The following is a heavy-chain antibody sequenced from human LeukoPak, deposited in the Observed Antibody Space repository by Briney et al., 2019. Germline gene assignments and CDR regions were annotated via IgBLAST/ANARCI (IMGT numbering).Heavy chain of an antibody. V-gene: IGHV3-23*01. CDR3: AKENGGNSGEYFYYGMDV. Sequence: GGSLRLSCAASRFTFSSYAMTWVRQAPGKGLEWVSAISGSGGSTYYADSVKGRFTISRDNCKNTLYLQLTSLRAEDTAVYYCAKENGGNSGEYFYYGMDVCGQGTTVTVSS. J-gene: IGHJ6*02. CDR1: RFTFSSYA. CDR2: ISGSGGST. D-gene: IGHD4-23*01.